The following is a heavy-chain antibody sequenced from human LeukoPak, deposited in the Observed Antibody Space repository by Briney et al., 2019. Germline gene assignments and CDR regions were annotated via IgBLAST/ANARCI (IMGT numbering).Heavy chain of an antibody. CDR1: GYTFTSYD. J-gene: IGHJ4*02. D-gene: IGHD5-18*01. CDR2: MNPNSGNT. V-gene: IGHV1-8*01. Sequence: ASVKVSCKASGYTFTSYDINWVRQATGQGLEWMGWMNPNSGNTGYAQKFQGRFTMTRNTSISTAYMELSSRGSEDTDVYYCARGGGYSYGPPGYWGQGTLVTVSS. CDR3: ARGGGYSYGPPGY.